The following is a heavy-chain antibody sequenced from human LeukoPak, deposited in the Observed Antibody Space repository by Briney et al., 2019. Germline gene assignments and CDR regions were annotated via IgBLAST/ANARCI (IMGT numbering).Heavy chain of an antibody. V-gene: IGHV3-30*02. D-gene: IGHD6-13*01. CDR2: IRYDGSNK. J-gene: IGHJ4*02. CDR1: GFTFSSYT. CDR3: AKDVQAAAGRGGDY. Sequence: GGSLRLSCVDSGFTFSSYTMIWVRQAPGKGLEWVAFIRYDGSNKYYADSVKGRFTISRDNSKNTLYLQMNSLRAEDTAVYYCAKDVQAAAGRGGDYWGQGTLVTVSS.